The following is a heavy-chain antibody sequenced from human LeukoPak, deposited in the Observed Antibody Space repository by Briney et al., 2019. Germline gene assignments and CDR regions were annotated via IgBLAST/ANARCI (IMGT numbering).Heavy chain of an antibody. CDR2: ISAYNGKT. CDR3: VRGDGGWPTYIDY. CDR1: GYTFTSFY. J-gene: IGHJ4*02. V-gene: IGHV1-18*01. D-gene: IGHD5-24*01. Sequence: ASVKVSCKASGYTFTSFYISWVRQAPGQGLEWLGWISAYNGKTNYAQKFQGRVTMTIDRSTNTAYMELRSLRYDDTAVYWCVRGDGGWPTYIDYWGQGSLVIVSS.